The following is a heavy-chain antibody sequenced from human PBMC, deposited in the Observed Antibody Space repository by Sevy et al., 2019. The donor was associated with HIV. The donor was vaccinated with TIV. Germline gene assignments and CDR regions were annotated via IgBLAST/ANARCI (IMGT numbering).Heavy chain of an antibody. Sequence: GGSLRLSCAASGFTFSSYAMHWVRQAPGKGLEWVAVISYDGSNKYYADSVKGRFTISRDNSKNTLYLQMNSLRAEDTAVFYCARAHYGSGSPFDYWGQGTLVTVSS. D-gene: IGHD3-10*01. CDR2: ISYDGSNK. CDR3: ARAHYGSGSPFDY. CDR1: GFTFSSYA. J-gene: IGHJ4*02. V-gene: IGHV3-30-3*01.